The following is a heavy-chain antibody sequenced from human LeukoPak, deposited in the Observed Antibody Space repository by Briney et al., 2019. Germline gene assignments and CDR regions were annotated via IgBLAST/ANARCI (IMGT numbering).Heavy chain of an antibody. CDR1: GGSISSYH. Sequence: SETLSLTCTVSGGSISSYHWSWIRQSPGKGLEWIGYIYYSGSTNYNPSLKSRVTISVDTSKNQFSLKLNSVTAADTAVYYCARFHYGSGYPGSWLDPWGQGTLVTVSS. D-gene: IGHD3-10*01. CDR2: IYYSGST. J-gene: IGHJ5*02. CDR3: ARFHYGSGYPGSWLDP. V-gene: IGHV4-59*08.